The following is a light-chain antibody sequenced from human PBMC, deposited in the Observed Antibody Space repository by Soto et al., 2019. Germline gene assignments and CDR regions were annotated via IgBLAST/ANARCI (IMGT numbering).Light chain of an antibody. Sequence: EIVLTQSPATLSVSPGGRATLSCRASQSISGTLAWYQQKPGQAPRLLIYGASTRATSFPARFSGSGSGTDFTPTISSLQSEDFAVYYCQQYNNWPWTFGQGTKVDIK. CDR1: QSISGT. CDR3: QQYNNWPWT. J-gene: IGKJ1*01. CDR2: GAS. V-gene: IGKV3-15*01.